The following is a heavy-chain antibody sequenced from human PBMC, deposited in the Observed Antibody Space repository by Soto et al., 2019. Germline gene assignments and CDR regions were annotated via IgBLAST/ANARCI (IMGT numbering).Heavy chain of an antibody. D-gene: IGHD2-2*01. CDR2: ISTSSSNV. CDR1: GFTFSSDS. CDR3: LGDSRIVAKHAMDSGGFDP. Sequence: EVQLVDSGGGLVKPGGSLSLSCTTSGFTFSSDSMNWVRQAPGKDLEWTSPISTSSSNVYYQDSVNGRFTISRDDANSSLYLQMNGLRADDTAVYYCLGDSRIVAKHAMDSGGFDPWGQGTLFTVSS. J-gene: IGHJ5*02. V-gene: IGHV3-21*01.